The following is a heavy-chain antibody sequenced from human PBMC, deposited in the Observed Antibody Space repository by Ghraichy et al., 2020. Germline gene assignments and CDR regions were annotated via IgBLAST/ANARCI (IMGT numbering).Heavy chain of an antibody. Sequence: GGSLRLSCAASGFPFLNYAINWVRQTPDKGLEWVSTIDSRGGNTHYADSVKGRFTISRDISKSTVYLQMTNLRPEDTAIYYCAKDLYSSYMYMDVRGNGTTVTVSS. CDR3: AKDLYSSYMYMDV. J-gene: IGHJ6*03. D-gene: IGHD1-26*01. CDR1: GFPFLNYA. CDR2: IDSRGGNT. V-gene: IGHV3-23*01.